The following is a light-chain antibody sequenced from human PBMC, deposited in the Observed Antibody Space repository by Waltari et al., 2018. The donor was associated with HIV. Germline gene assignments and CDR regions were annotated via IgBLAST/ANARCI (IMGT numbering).Light chain of an antibody. CDR3: QVWDGSSDQWV. V-gene: IGLV3-21*04. Sequence: SYILTQPPSLSVSPGETARLSCAGNNIGHKGVHWYQKKPGQAPVVVIYDNSDRPPGIPARFSGFNSGKTAARIITGVQAGDEADFYCQVWDGSSDQWVFGGGTKLTVL. CDR2: DNS. CDR1: NIGHKG. J-gene: IGLJ3*02.